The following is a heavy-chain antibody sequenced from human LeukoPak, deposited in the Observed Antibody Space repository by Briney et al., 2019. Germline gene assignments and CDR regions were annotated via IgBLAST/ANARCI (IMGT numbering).Heavy chain of an antibody. CDR3: AWGFGELLLDY. Sequence: PGGSLRLSCAASGFSFSSYWMSWARQAPGKGLEWVANIKQDGSEKNYVDSVKGRFTISRDNAKNSVYLQMNRLRAEDTAVYYCAWGFGELLLDYWGQGTLVTVSS. J-gene: IGHJ4*02. CDR2: IKQDGSEK. D-gene: IGHD3-10*01. V-gene: IGHV3-7*04. CDR1: GFSFSSYW.